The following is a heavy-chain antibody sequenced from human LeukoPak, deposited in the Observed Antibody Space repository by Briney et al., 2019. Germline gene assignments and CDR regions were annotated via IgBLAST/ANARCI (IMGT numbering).Heavy chain of an antibody. Sequence: SVKVSCKASGFNLNSSAMQWVRQARGQRLEWIGWIVVGSGNTNYAQKFQERVTITRDMSTSTAYLDLSSLRSEDTAVYYWAAYGDGSSWLYFDYWGQGTLVTVSS. CDR1: GFNLNSSA. D-gene: IGHD6-13*01. V-gene: IGHV1-58*02. CDR3: AAYGDGSSWLYFDY. J-gene: IGHJ4*02. CDR2: IVVGSGNT.